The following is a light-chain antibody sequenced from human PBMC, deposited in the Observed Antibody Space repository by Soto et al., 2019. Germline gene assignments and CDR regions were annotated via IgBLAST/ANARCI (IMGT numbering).Light chain of an antibody. V-gene: IGKV1-39*01. CDR1: QSITSY. CDR2: AAS. CDR3: QQTYSTPQT. J-gene: IGKJ1*01. Sequence: DIQMTQSPSSLSASVGDRVTITCRARQSITSYLNWYQQKPGKAPKLLIDAASSLQSGVSSRFSGSAYGTDFTLTISSLQPEDFATYYCQQTYSTPQTFGQGTKVEIK.